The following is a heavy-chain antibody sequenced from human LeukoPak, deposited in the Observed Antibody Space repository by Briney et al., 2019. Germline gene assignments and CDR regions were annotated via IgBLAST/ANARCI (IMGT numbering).Heavy chain of an antibody. CDR1: GFTFSSFD. J-gene: IGHJ6*03. CDR2: IGTASDT. CDR3: ARGPPRGKYYYMDV. V-gene: IGHV3-13*01. D-gene: IGHD1-1*01. Sequence: GGSLRLSCAASGFTFSSFDMRWVRHPTGQGLEWVSTIGTASDTYYPGSVEGRFTLSRDNAKNSLYLQMNSLTAGDTAVYYCARGPPRGKYYYMDVWGKGPTVSVSS.